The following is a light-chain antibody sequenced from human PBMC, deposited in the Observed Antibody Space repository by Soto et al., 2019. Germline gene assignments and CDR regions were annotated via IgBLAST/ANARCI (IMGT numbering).Light chain of an antibody. CDR1: KSVSSRF. CDR3: QQYGSSPYT. Sequence: EIVLTQSPGTLSLSPGERATLSCRASKSVSSRFLAWYQQKPGQAPRLLMYGASSRATGIPDRFSGTGSGTDFTLTISRLEPEDFAVYYCQQYGSSPYTFGLGPKVDIK. CDR2: GAS. V-gene: IGKV3-20*01. J-gene: IGKJ2*01.